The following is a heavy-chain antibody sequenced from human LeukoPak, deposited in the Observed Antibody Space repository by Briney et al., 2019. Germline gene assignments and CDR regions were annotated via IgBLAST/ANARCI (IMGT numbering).Heavy chain of an antibody. D-gene: IGHD2-2*01. CDR2: ISGSGGST. CDR3: AKDCTSTNCYVDY. V-gene: IGHV3-23*01. Sequence: GGPLRLSCAATGFTFGSYAMSWVRQAPGKGLEWVSAISGSGGSTYYADSVKGRFTISRDNSKNTLYLQMNSLRAEDTALYYCAKDCTSTNCYVDYWGQGTLVTVSS. J-gene: IGHJ4*02. CDR1: GFTFGSYA.